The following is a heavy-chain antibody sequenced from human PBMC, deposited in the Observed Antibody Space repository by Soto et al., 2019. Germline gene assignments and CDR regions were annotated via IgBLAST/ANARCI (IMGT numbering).Heavy chain of an antibody. CDR1: GGSFSGYY. J-gene: IGHJ6*02. D-gene: IGHD6-13*01. Sequence: SETLSLTCAVYGGSFSGYYWSWIRQPPGKGLEWIGEINHSGSTNYNPSLKSRVTISVDTSKNQFSLKLSSVTAADTAVYYCARGWGIAAAGTPPYYYYYGMDVWGQGTTVTVSS. CDR3: ARGWGIAAAGTPPYYYYYGMDV. V-gene: IGHV4-34*01. CDR2: INHSGST.